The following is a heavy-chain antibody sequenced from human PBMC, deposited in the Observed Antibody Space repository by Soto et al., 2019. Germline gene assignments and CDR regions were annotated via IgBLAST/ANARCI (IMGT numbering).Heavy chain of an antibody. CDR2: ISAYNGNT. Sequence: ASVKVSCKASGYTFTIYGISWVRQAPGQGLEWMGWISAYNGNTNYAQKLQGRVTMTTDTSTSTAYMELRSLRSDDTAVYYCARSIAEAVDFDYWGQGTLVTVSS. J-gene: IGHJ4*02. CDR1: GYTFTIYG. D-gene: IGHD6-13*01. CDR3: ARSIAEAVDFDY. V-gene: IGHV1-18*01.